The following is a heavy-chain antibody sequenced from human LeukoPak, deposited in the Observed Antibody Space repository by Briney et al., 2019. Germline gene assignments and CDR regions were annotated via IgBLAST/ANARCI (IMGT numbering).Heavy chain of an antibody. CDR1: GFTFSSYA. CDR3: AGDQERIDCSSTSCFYYYYYGMDV. D-gene: IGHD2-2*01. CDR2: ISYDGSNK. Sequence: GRSLRLSCAASGFTFSSYAMHWVRQAPGKGLEWVAVISYDGSNKYYADSVKGRFTISRDNSKNTLYLQMNSLRAEDTAVYYCAGDQERIDCSSTSCFYYYYYGMDVWGQGTTVTVSS. J-gene: IGHJ6*02. V-gene: IGHV3-30-3*01.